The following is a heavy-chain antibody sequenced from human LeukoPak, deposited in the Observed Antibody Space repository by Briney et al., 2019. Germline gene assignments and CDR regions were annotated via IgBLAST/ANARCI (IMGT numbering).Heavy chain of an antibody. J-gene: IGHJ4*02. D-gene: IGHD1-26*01. V-gene: IGHV4-59*08. CDR2: FYYSGST. CDR1: GGSISSYY. CDR3: ARRTSGSYTDY. Sequence: SETLSLTCTVSGGSISSYYWSWIRQPPGKGLEWIGYFYYSGSTNYNPSLKSRVTISVDTSKNQFSLKLSSVTAADTAVYYCARRTSGSYTDYWGQGTLVTVSS.